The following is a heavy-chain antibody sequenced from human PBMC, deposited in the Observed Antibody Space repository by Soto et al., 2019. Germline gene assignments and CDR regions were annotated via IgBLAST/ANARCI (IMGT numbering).Heavy chain of an antibody. CDR2: IHYTGST. Sequence: QVQLQESGPGLVKPSETLSLNCTVSGGSISSYYWSWIRQPPGKGLEWIGYIHYTGSTNYNPSLKSRVTISVDTSKNQFSLKLSSVTAAGTAVYYCAGGYGSGSHYFDYWGQGTLVTVSS. CDR3: AGGYGSGSHYFDY. J-gene: IGHJ4*02. V-gene: IGHV4-59*01. D-gene: IGHD3-10*01. CDR1: GGSISSYY.